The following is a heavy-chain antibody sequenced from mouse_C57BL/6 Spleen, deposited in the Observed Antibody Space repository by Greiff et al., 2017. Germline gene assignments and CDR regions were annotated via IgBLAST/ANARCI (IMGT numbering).Heavy chain of an antibody. CDR3: ARQGVGSPFAY. D-gene: IGHD2-2*01. CDR1: EYEFPSHD. J-gene: IGHJ3*01. CDR2: INSDGGST. Sequence: EVKVVESGGGLVQPGESLKLSCESNEYEFPSHDMSWVRKTPEKRLELVAAINSDGGSTYYPDTMERRFIISRDNTKTTLYLQMSSLRSEDTALYYCARQGVGSPFAYWGQGTLVTVSA. V-gene: IGHV5-2*01.